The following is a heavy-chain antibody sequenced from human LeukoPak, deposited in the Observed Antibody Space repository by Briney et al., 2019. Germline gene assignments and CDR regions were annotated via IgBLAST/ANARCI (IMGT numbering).Heavy chain of an antibody. CDR1: GFTFSSYS. Sequence: PGGSLRLSCAASGFTFSSYSMNWVRQAPGEVLEWVSYISSSSSTIYYADSVKGRFTISRDNAKNSLYLQMNSLRAEDTAVYYCAREKRGYSYGYCLDYWGQGTLVTVSS. J-gene: IGHJ4*02. CDR2: ISSSSSTI. V-gene: IGHV3-48*01. CDR3: AREKRGYSYGYCLDY. D-gene: IGHD5-18*01.